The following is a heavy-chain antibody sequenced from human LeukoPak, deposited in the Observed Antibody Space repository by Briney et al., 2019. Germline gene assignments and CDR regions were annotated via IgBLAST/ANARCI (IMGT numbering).Heavy chain of an antibody. D-gene: IGHD3-3*01. V-gene: IGHV4-59*01. Sequence: SETLSLTCTVSGDSISSYYWSWIRQPPGRGLEWLGYIHNSGNTNYNPSLKSRVTISIDTSKKQFSLNLTSVTAADTAVYFCARRGGVDAFDIWGQGTMVTVSS. CDR3: ARRGGVDAFDI. CDR2: IHNSGNT. CDR1: GDSISSYY. J-gene: IGHJ3*02.